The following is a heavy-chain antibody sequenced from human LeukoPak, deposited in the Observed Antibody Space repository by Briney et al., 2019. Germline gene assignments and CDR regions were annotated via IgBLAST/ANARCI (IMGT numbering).Heavy chain of an antibody. CDR2: IYHSGST. Sequence: SETLSLTCAVSGYSISSGYYWGWIRQPPGKGLEWIGSIYHSGSTYYNPSLKSRVTISVDTSKNQFSLKVSSVTAADTAVYYCAREVGATTLYYYYYYMDVWGKGTTVTVSS. CDR3: AREVGATTLYYYYYYMDV. CDR1: GYSISSGYY. J-gene: IGHJ6*03. D-gene: IGHD1-26*01. V-gene: IGHV4-38-2*02.